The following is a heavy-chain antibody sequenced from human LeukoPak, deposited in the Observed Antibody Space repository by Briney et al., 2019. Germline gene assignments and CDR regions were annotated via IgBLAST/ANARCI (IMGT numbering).Heavy chain of an antibody. Sequence: ASVKVSCKASGYTFTSYAMHWLRQAPGQRLECMGWINTGNGNTKYSQKFQGRVTITRDTSASTAYMDLSSLRSEDTAVYYCARNTETAIPLPYYFDYWGQGTLVTVSS. V-gene: IGHV1-3*04. CDR3: ARNTETAIPLPYYFDY. CDR1: GYTFTSYA. D-gene: IGHD2-21*02. J-gene: IGHJ4*02. CDR2: INTGNGNT.